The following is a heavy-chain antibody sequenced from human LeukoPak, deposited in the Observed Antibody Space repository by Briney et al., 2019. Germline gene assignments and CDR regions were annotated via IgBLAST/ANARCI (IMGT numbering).Heavy chain of an antibody. V-gene: IGHV3-11*06. Sequence: PGGSLRLSCAASGFTFKDNYMTWIRQAPGEGLEWVSYISSSSSDTKYADSVKGRFIISRDNAKNSLYLQMNSLRAEDTAVYYCARDRASAVTTFFDYWGQGTLVTVSS. CDR2: ISSSSSDT. CDR3: ARDRASAVTTFFDY. CDR1: GFTFKDNY. D-gene: IGHD4-17*01. J-gene: IGHJ4*02.